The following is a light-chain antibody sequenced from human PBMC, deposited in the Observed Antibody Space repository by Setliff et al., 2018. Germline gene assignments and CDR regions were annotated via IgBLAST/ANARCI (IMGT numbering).Light chain of an antibody. CDR1: NNDIGTYNY. V-gene: IGLV2-8*01. J-gene: IGLJ3*02. CDR3: SSYAGSNNFVV. CDR2: EVY. Sequence: QSALTQPPSASGSPGQSVTISCTGTNNDIGTYNYVSWYQQHPGKAPKLMIFEVYRRPLGVPDRFSGSKSGNTASLTVSGLQAEDDADYYCSSYAGSNNFVVFGGGTQLTVL.